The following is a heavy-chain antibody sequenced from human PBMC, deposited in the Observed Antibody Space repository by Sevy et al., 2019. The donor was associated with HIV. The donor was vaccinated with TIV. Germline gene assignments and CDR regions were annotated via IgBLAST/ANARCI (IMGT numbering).Heavy chain of an antibody. CDR1: GYTFTSDG. J-gene: IGHJ2*01. CDR2: ISAYNGNT. CDR3: ARGLGYYDSSGYYYVNWYFDL. V-gene: IGHV1-18*04. Sequence: ASVKVSCKASGYTFTSDGISWVRQAPGQGLEWMGWISAYNGNTNYAQKLQGRVTMTTDTSTSTAYMDLRSLGSNDTAVYYCARGLGYYDSSGYYYVNWYFDLWGRGTLVTVSS. D-gene: IGHD3-22*01.